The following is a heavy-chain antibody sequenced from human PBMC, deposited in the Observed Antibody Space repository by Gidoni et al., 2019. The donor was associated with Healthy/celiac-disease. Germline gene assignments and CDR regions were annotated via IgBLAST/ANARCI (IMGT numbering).Heavy chain of an antibody. CDR1: GFTFSSYD. D-gene: IGHD3-10*01. CDR2: IRGSGGST. V-gene: IGHV3-23*01. CDR3: AKSELLWFRYGMDV. J-gene: IGHJ6*02. Sequence: EVQLLESGGGLVQPGGSLRLSCAASGFTFSSYDLSRVRQAPGKGLELVSAIRGSGGSTYYADSVKGRFTISRDNSKNTLYLQMNSLRAEDTAVYYCAKSELLWFRYGMDVWGQGTTVTVSS.